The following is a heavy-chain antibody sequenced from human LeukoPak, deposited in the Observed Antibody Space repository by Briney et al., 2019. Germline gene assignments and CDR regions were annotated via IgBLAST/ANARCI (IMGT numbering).Heavy chain of an antibody. D-gene: IGHD6-19*01. CDR2: INPNSGGT. V-gene: IGHV1-2*02. Sequence: GASVTVSFTASGYTFTVYYMHWVRQAPGQGLEWMGWINPNSGGTNYAQKFQGRVTMTRDTSISTAYMELSRLRSDDTAVYYCASHPIAVAGSTSGFDYWGQGTLVTVSS. J-gene: IGHJ4*02. CDR3: ASHPIAVAGSTSGFDY. CDR1: GYTFTVYY.